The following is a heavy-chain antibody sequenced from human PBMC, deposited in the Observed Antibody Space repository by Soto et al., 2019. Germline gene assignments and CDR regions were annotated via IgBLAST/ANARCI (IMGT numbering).Heavy chain of an antibody. CDR1: GGTFSSYA. J-gene: IGHJ3*02. CDR2: IIPIFGTA. CDR3: ARDLYSYGQNHDAFDI. Sequence: SVKVSCKASGGTFSSYAISWVRQAPGQGLEWMEGIIPIFGTASYAQKFQGRVTITADESTSTAYMELSSLRSEDTAVYYCARDLYSYGQNHDAFDIWGQGTMVTVSS. D-gene: IGHD5-18*01. V-gene: IGHV1-69*13.